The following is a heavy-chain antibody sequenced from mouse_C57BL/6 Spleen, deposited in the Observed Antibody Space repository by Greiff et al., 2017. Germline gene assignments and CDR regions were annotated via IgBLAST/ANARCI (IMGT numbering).Heavy chain of an antibody. D-gene: IGHD3-2*02. CDR3: ARRAQGDYFDY. Sequence: VQLQQSGAELARPGASVKLSCKASGYTFTSYGISWVKQRTGQGLEWIGEIYPRSGNTYYNEKFKGKATLTADKSSSTAYMELRSLTSEDSAVYFCARRAQGDYFDYWGQGTTLTVSS. V-gene: IGHV1-81*01. J-gene: IGHJ2*01. CDR2: IYPRSGNT. CDR1: GYTFTSYG.